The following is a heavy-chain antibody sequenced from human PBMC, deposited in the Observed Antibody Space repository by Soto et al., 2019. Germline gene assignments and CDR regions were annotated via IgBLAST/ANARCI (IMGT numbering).Heavy chain of an antibody. V-gene: IGHV3-21*06. J-gene: IGHJ4*02. Sequence: GGSLRLSCAASGFTFTRYSMNWVRQAPGKGLEWVSSISSTTNYIYYGDSMKGRFTISRDNAKNTLYLEMNSLRAEDTAVYYCARESEELTSNFDYWGQGTLVTVSS. CDR1: GFTFTRYS. D-gene: IGHD1-26*01. CDR2: ISSTTNYI. CDR3: ARESEELTSNFDY.